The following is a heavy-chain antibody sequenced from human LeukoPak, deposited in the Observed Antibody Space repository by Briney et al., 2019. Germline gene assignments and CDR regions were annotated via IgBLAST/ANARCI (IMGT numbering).Heavy chain of an antibody. D-gene: IGHD6-6*01. Sequence: PGGSLRLSCAASGVSFSSYWMSWVRQASGKGLEWVANIKQDGSEKYYVDSVKGRFTISRDNAKNSLFLQMNSLRAEDTAVYYCARGELVPNYWGQGTLVTVSS. CDR1: GVSFSSYW. CDR2: IKQDGSEK. CDR3: ARGELVPNY. J-gene: IGHJ4*02. V-gene: IGHV3-7*03.